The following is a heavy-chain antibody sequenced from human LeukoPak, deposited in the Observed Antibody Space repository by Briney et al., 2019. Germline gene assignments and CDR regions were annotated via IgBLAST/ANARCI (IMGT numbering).Heavy chain of an antibody. V-gene: IGHV4-38-2*02. D-gene: IGHD3-9*01. Sequence: SETLSLTCTVSGYSISSGYYWGWIRQPPGKGLEWIGSIYHSGSTYYNPSLKSRVTISVDTSKNQFSLKLSSVTAADTAVYYCARDLTIPNWFDPWGQGTLVTVSS. CDR1: GYSISSGYY. J-gene: IGHJ5*02. CDR2: IYHSGST. CDR3: ARDLTIPNWFDP.